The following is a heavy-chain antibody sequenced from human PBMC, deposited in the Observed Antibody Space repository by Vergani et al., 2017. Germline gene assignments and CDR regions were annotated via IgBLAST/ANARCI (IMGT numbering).Heavy chain of an antibody. CDR1: GGTFSSYA. CDR2: IIPIFGTA. Sequence: VQLVESGGGLVKPGSSVKVSCKASGGTFSSYAISWVRQAPGQGLEWMGGIIPIFGTANYAQKFQGRVTITADESTSTAYMELSSLRSEDTAVYYCAREYYGSGSFDYWGQGTLVTVSS. CDR3: AREYYGSGSFDY. J-gene: IGHJ4*02. D-gene: IGHD3-10*01. V-gene: IGHV1-69*01.